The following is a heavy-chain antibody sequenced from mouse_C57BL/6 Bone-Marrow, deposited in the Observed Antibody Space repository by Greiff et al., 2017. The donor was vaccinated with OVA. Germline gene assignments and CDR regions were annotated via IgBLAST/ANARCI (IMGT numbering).Heavy chain of an antibody. CDR1: GYSITSCYY. J-gene: IGHJ3*01. V-gene: IGHV3-6*01. Sequence: EVQLVESGPGLVKPSQSLSLTCSVTGYSITSCYYWNWIRQFPGNQLEWMGYISYDGSNNYNPSLKNRTSITRDTSKNQFFLKLNSVTTEDTATYYCAGAGLRYPAWFAYWGRGTLVTVSA. CDR2: ISYDGSN. D-gene: IGHD1-1*01. CDR3: AGAGLRYPAWFAY.